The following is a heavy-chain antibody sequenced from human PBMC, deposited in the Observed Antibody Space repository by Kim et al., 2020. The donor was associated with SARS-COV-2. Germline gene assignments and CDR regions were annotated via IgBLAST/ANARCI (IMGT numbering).Heavy chain of an antibody. CDR2: ISGYNGNA. V-gene: IGHV1-18*01. J-gene: IGHJ4*02. D-gene: IGHD5-18*01. Sequence: ASVKVSCKASGYTFTRYGITWVRQAPGQGLEWMGWISGYNGNADYAQKLQGRVTMTRDTSTSTVYMELRSLSSDDTAVYYCAVLGPDTPVAPFDYWGQGT. CDR3: AVLGPDTPVAPFDY. CDR1: GYTFTRYG.